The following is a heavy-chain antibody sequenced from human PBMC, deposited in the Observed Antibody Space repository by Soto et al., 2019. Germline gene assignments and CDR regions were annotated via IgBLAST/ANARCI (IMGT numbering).Heavy chain of an antibody. J-gene: IGHJ4*02. D-gene: IGHD2-21*02. CDR2: ISGDASST. CDR1: GFTFSDNW. Sequence: EVKVVESGGGLVQPGGSLRLSCAASGFTFSDNWMHWVRQPPGKGPVWVSRISGDASSTSYADSVKGRFTISRDSAKNTVYLKMESLRVGDTSEYNCIRGVTSATSWGLFESWGQGTLVTV. CDR3: IRGVTSATSWGLFES. V-gene: IGHV3-74*01.